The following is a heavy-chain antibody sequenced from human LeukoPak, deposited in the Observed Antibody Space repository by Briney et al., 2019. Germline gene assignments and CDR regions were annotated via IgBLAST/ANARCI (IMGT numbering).Heavy chain of an antibody. V-gene: IGHV4-4*07. CDR1: GGSISSYY. CDR2: IYTSGST. D-gene: IGHD2-2*01. CDR3: ARDLEVSSLHKEYYFDY. J-gene: IGHJ4*02. Sequence: SETLSLTCTVSGGSISSYYWSWIRQPAGKGLDWIGRIYTSGSTNYNPSLKSRVTMSVDTSKNQFSLKLSSVTAADTAVYYCARDLEVSSLHKEYYFDYWGQGTLVTVSS.